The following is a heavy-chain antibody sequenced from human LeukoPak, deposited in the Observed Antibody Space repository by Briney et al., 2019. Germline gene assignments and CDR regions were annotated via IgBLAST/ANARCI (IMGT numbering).Heavy chain of an antibody. CDR3: AKPTTGSSTAAGLDY. Sequence: PGGSLTLSRAASGFTFSSYGMYWVRQAPGKGLEWVSYISFSGSNVQYADSVKGRFTISRDNSKSMLFLQMNSLRPEDTAVYYCAKPTTGSSTAAGLDYWGQGTLVTV. J-gene: IGHJ4*02. D-gene: IGHD5/OR15-5a*01. V-gene: IGHV3-30*02. CDR1: GFTFSSYG. CDR2: ISFSGSNV.